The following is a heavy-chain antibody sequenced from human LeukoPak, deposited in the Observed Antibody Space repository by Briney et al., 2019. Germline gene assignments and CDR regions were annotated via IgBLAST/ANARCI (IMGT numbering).Heavy chain of an antibody. CDR2: ISSSSTI. J-gene: IGHJ4*02. CDR3: ARDSMNIFDY. D-gene: IGHD2/OR15-2a*01. Sequence: GGYLRLSCAASGFTFSDYWMHWVRQAPGKGLEWVSYISSSSTIYYADSVKGRFTISRDNAKNSLYLQMNSLRAEDTAVYYCARDSMNIFDYWGQGTLVTVSS. CDR1: GFTFSDYW. V-gene: IGHV3-69-1*01.